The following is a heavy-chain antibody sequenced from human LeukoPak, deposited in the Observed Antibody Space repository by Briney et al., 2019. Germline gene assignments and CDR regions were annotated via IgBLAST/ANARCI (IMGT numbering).Heavy chain of an antibody. V-gene: IGHV3-23*01. J-gene: IGHJ4*02. CDR3: AKEIWLAYYFDY. CDR1: GFTFSSYG. Sequence: PGGSLRLSCAASGFTFSSYGISWVRQALGKGLEWVSGFSGSGGVTYSADSVKGRFIISRDSSKNTLYLQMNSLRAEDTAVYYCAKEIWLAYYFDYWGQGTLVTVSS. CDR2: FSGSGGVT. D-gene: IGHD6-19*01.